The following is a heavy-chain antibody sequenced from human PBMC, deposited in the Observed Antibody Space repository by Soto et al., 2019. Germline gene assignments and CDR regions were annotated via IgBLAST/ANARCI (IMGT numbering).Heavy chain of an antibody. CDR1: GGSISSYY. D-gene: IGHD2-15*01. CDR2: IYYSGST. V-gene: IGHV4-59*01. Sequence: PSETLSLTCTVSGGSISSYYWSWIRQPPGKGLEWIGYIYYSGSTNYNPSLKSRVTISVDTSKNQFSPKLSSVTAADTAVYYCARASSFNYYYYYGMDVWGQGTTVTVSS. CDR3: ARASSFNYYYYYGMDV. J-gene: IGHJ6*02.